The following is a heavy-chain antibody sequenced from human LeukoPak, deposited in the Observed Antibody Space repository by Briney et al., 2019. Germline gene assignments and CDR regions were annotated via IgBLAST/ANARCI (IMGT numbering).Heavy chain of an antibody. J-gene: IGHJ4*02. V-gene: IGHV3-20*01. CDR2: INWNGGST. Sequence: PGGSLRLSCSASGFTFDDYGMSWVRPAPGKGLEWVSGINWNGGSTGYADSVKGRFTISSDNAKNSLYLQMNSLRAEDTALYHCARNTAAGLLDYWGQGTLVTVSS. CDR3: ARNTAAGLLDY. D-gene: IGHD6-13*01. CDR1: GFTFDDYG.